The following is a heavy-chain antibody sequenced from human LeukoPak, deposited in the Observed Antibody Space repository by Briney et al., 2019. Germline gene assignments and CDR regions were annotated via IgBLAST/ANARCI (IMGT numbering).Heavy chain of an antibody. CDR1: GFTFSNYW. CDR3: ASDRGGWSF. V-gene: IGHV3-74*01. Sequence: GGSLRLSCAASGFTFSNYWMHWVRQAPGMGLVWVSRITGDGSSTSYADSVKGRFTISRDNAKNTLYLQMNSLRAEDTAVYYCASDRGGWSFWGQGTMVTVSS. J-gene: IGHJ3*01. CDR2: ITGDGSST. D-gene: IGHD1-26*01.